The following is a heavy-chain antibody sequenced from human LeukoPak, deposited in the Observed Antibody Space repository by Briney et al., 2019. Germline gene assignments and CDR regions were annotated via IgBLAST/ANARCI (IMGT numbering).Heavy chain of an antibody. CDR3: ARDSIGYCSSTSCYTAFDY. CDR1: GFTFDDYA. Sequence: GGSLRLSCAASGFTFDDYAMHWVRQAPGKGLEWVAVISYDGSNKYYADSVKGRFTISRDNSKNTLYLQMNSLRAEDTAVYYCARDSIGYCSSTSCYTAFDYWGQGTLVTVSS. CDR2: ISYDGSNK. J-gene: IGHJ4*02. V-gene: IGHV3-30-3*01. D-gene: IGHD2-2*02.